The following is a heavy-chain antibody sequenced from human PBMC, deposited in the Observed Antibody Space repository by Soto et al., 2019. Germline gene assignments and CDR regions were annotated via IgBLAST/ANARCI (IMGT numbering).Heavy chain of an antibody. CDR1: GYTFTYRY. D-gene: IGHD3-16*02. V-gene: IGHV1-45*02. CDR3: ASSPYVWGSYRYNYFDY. Sequence: SVKVSCKASGYTFTYRYLHWVRQAPGQALEWMGWITPFNGNTNYAQKFQDRVTITRDRSMSTAYMELSSLRSEDTAMYYSASSPYVWGSYRYNYFDYWGQGTLVTVSS. J-gene: IGHJ4*02. CDR2: ITPFNGNT.